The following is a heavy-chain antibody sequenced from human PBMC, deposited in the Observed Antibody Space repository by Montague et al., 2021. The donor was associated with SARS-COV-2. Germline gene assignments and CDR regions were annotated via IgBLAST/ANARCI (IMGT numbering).Heavy chain of an antibody. CDR2: ISSSSSTI. J-gene: IGHJ4*02. V-gene: IGHV3-48*04. CDR3: ARDLRWGYYDILTGYYRPLDY. Sequence: SLRLSCAASGFTFSSYSMNWVRQAPGKGLEWVSYISSSSSTIYYADSVKGRFTISRDNAKNSLYLQMNSLRAEDTAVYYCARDLRWGYYDILTGYYRPLDYWGRGTLVTVSS. CDR1: GFTFSSYS. D-gene: IGHD3-9*01.